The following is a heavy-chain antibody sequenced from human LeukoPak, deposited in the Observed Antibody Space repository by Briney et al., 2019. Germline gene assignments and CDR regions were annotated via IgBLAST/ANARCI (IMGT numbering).Heavy chain of an antibody. CDR2: INHSGST. V-gene: IGHV4-34*01. D-gene: IGHD3-22*01. CDR1: GGSFSGYY. J-gene: IGHJ4*02. CDR3: ARGPYDSSGYYCDY. Sequence: SETLSLTCAVYGGSFSGYYWSWFRQPPGKGLEWIGEINHSGSTNYNPSLKSRVTISVDTSKNQFSLKLSSVTAADTAVYYCARGPYDSSGYYCDYWGQGTLVTVSS.